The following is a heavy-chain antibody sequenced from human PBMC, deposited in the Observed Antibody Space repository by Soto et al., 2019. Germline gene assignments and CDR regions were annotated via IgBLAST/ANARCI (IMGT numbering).Heavy chain of an antibody. CDR3: ARGRAASIYDAFDV. J-gene: IGHJ3*01. Sequence: GGSLRLSCAASGFIFSTYAMHWVRQAPGKGLEYVSSIGSNGGNTFYSNSVRGRFTISRDNSKNTLYLQMGSLRGEDMAVYYCARGRAASIYDAFDVWGQGTMVTVSS. V-gene: IGHV3-64*01. D-gene: IGHD6-6*01. CDR1: GFIFSTYA. CDR2: IGSNGGNT.